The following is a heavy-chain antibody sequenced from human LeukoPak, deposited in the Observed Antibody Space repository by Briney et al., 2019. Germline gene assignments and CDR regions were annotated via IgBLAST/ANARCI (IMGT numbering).Heavy chain of an antibody. CDR2: IIPIFGTA. Sequence: GSSVKVSCTASGGTFSSYAISWVRQAPGQGLEWMGGIIPIFGTANYAQKFQGRVTITADESTSTAYMELSSLRSEDTAVYYCARHAGIAAPLFDYWGQGTLVTVSS. V-gene: IGHV1-69*01. CDR1: GGTFSSYA. D-gene: IGHD6-13*01. CDR3: ARHAGIAAPLFDY. J-gene: IGHJ4*02.